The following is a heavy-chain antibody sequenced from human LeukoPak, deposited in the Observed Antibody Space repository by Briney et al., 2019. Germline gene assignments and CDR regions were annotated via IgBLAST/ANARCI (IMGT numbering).Heavy chain of an antibody. D-gene: IGHD3-10*01. Sequence: GGSLRLSCAASGFSLDDYAMHWVRQAPGKGLEWVSGISWNSGSINYADSVKGRFTISRDNAKNSLYLQMNSLRAEDTALYYCAKDRTYGSGSYYGMDVWGQGTTVTVSS. CDR2: ISWNSGSI. V-gene: IGHV3-9*01. CDR3: AKDRTYGSGSYYGMDV. CDR1: GFSLDDYA. J-gene: IGHJ6*02.